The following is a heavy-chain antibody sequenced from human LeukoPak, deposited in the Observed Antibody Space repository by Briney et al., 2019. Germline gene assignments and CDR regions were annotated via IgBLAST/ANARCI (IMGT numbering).Heavy chain of an antibody. Sequence: SETLSLTCAVYGGSFSGYYWSWIRQPPGKGLEWIGEINHSGSTNYNPSLKRRVTISVDTSKNKFSLKKSSVTAADTAVYYCARVRYYYGSGSYLYYMDVWGKGTTVTVSS. CDR3: ARVRYYYGSGSYLYYMDV. CDR1: GGSFSGYY. D-gene: IGHD3-10*01. J-gene: IGHJ6*03. V-gene: IGHV4-34*01. CDR2: INHSGST.